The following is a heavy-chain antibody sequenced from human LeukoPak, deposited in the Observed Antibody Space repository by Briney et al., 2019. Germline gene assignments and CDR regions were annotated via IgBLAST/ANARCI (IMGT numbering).Heavy chain of an antibody. CDR3: ARERTYYYDSSGYLDY. J-gene: IGHJ4*02. D-gene: IGHD3-22*01. V-gene: IGHV4-61*01. CDR1: GGSVSSGSYY. Sequence: SETLSLTCTVSGGSVSSGSYYWSWIRQPPGKGLEWIGYIYYSGSTNYNPSLKSRVTISVDTSKNQFSLKLSSVTAADTAVYYCARERTYYYDSSGYLDYWGQGTLVTVSS. CDR2: IYYSGST.